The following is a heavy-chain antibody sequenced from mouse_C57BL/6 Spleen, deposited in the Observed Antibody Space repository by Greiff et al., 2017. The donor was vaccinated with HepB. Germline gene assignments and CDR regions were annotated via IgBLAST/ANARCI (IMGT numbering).Heavy chain of an antibody. Sequence: DVHLVESGEGLVKPGGSLKLSCAASGFTFSSYAMSWVRQTPEKRLEWVAYISSGGDYIYYADTVKGRFTISRDNARNTLYLQMSSLKSEDTAMYYCTRDLDYGRTSYFDYWGQGTTLTVSS. CDR3: TRDLDYGRTSYFDY. D-gene: IGHD2-4*01. CDR1: GFTFSSYA. V-gene: IGHV5-9-1*02. CDR2: ISSGGDYI. J-gene: IGHJ2*01.